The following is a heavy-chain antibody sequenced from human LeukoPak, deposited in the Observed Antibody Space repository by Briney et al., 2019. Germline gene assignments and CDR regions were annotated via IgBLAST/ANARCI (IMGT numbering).Heavy chain of an antibody. V-gene: IGHV3-48*01. D-gene: IGHD4-11*01. J-gene: IGHJ4*02. Sequence: GGFLRLSCAASGFTFSSYNMNWVRQAPGRGLEWLSYISVGSNNMFYADSVKGRFTISRDNADNSLYLQMNTLRAEDTAVYYCVRDDTVTGHFDYWGQGTLVTVSS. CDR2: ISVGSNNM. CDR1: GFTFSSYN. CDR3: VRDDTVTGHFDY.